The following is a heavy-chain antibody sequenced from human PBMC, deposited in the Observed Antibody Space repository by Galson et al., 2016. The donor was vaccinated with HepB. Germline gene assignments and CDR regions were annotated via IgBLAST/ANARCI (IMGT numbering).Heavy chain of an antibody. CDR1: GGTFSSYA. Sequence: SVKVSCKASGGTFSSYAVSWVRQAPGQGLDWMGGIIPIFGTTNYAQKFQGRVTITADKSTSTAYMELSSLRSEDTAVYYCARVPAGDPYWYFDLWGRGTLVTVSS. J-gene: IGHJ2*01. V-gene: IGHV1-69*06. CDR2: IIPIFGTT. CDR3: ARVPAGDPYWYFDL.